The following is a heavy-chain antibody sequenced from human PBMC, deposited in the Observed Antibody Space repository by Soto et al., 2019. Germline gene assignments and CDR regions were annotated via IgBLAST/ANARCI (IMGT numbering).Heavy chain of an antibody. CDR3: VRELFGRSVWFDP. J-gene: IGHJ5*02. CDR2: IYHSGST. Sequence: PSETLSLTCAVSGGSISSGGYSWSWIRQPPGKGLEWIGYIYHSGSTYYNPSLKSRVTISVDRSKNQSSLKLSSVTAADTAVYYCVRELFGRSVWFDPWGQGTLVTVSS. D-gene: IGHD3-10*01. V-gene: IGHV4-30-2*01. CDR1: GGSISSGGYS.